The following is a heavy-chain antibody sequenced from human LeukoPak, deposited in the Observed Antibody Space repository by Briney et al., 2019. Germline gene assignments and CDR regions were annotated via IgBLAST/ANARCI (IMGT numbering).Heavy chain of an antibody. CDR3: ARHPPIMVATIQGDWFDP. V-gene: IGHV4-38-2*02. CDR1: GYSISSGYY. CDR2: IYYSGST. Sequence: SETLSLTCTVSGYSISSGYYWGWIRQPPGKRLEWIGSIYYSGSTYYNPSLKSRVTISVDTSKNQFSLKLSSVTAADTAVYYCARHPPIMVATIQGDWFDPWGQGTLVTVSS. J-gene: IGHJ5*02. D-gene: IGHD5-12*01.